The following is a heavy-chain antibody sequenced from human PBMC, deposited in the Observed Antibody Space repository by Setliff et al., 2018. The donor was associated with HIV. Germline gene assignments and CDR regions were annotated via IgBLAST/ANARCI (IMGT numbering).Heavy chain of an antibody. CDR3: ARDRASSGYYARFDH. V-gene: IGHV3-21*01. D-gene: IGHD3-22*01. CDR2: LSEGGYDT. Sequence: PGGSLRLSCAASGFTFSSYPMSWVRQAPGKGLEWVSSLSEGGYDTYHADSMKGRFTISRDNAKKLVYLQMNSLRAEDTAIYYCARDRASSGYYARFDHWGQGTLVTVSS. CDR1: GFTFSSYP. J-gene: IGHJ4*02.